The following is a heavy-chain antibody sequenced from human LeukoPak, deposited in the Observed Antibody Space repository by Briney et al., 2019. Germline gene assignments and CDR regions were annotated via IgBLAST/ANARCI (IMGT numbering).Heavy chain of an antibody. V-gene: IGHV3-33*06. CDR3: AKDAAGSSSWANY. CDR1: GFTFSSFG. J-gene: IGHJ4*02. D-gene: IGHD6-13*01. Sequence: GGSLRLSCAASGFTFSSFGMHWVRQAPGKGLEWVAVIWYDGSNKYYADSVTGRFTISRDNSKHTLSLQMNSLRAEDTAVYYCAKDAAGSSSWANYWGQGALVTVSS. CDR2: IWYDGSNK.